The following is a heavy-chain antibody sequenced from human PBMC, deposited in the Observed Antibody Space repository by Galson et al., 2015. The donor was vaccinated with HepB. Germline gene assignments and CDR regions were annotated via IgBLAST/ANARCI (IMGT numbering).Heavy chain of an antibody. Sequence: SLRLSCAASGFTFSGPAMHWVRQASGKGLEWVRRIRSKANSYATAYAASVKGRFTISRDDSKNTAYLQMNSLKTEDTAVYYCTANLIYYGMDVWGQGTTVTVSS. D-gene: IGHD2-8*01. CDR3: TANLIYYGMDV. V-gene: IGHV3-73*01. CDR1: GFTFSGPA. CDR2: IRSKANSYAT. J-gene: IGHJ6*02.